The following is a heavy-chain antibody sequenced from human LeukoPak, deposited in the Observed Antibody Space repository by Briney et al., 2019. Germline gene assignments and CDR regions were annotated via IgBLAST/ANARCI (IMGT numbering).Heavy chain of an antibody. J-gene: IGHJ4*02. CDR2: ISWNSGSI. CDR1: GFTFDDYA. CDR3: AKHRGYDLGLYYFDY. D-gene: IGHD5-12*01. Sequence: GRSLRLSCAASGFTFDDYAMHWVRQAPGKGLEWVSGISWNSGSIGYADSVKGRFTISRDNAKNSLYLQMNSLRAEDTALYYCAKHRGYDLGLYYFDYWGQGILVTVSS. V-gene: IGHV3-9*01.